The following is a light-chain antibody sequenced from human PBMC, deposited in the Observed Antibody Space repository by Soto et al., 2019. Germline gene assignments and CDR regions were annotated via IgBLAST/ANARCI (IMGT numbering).Light chain of an antibody. CDR2: DVS. CDR3: TSYTSSSLYV. J-gene: IGLJ1*01. CDR1: SSDVGGYNY. V-gene: IGLV2-14*01. Sequence: QSVLTQPASVSGSPGQSITISCSGTSSDVGGYNYVSWYQQHPGKAPKLMIYDVSNRPSGVSNRFSGSKSGNTASLTISGLQAEDEADYYCTSYTSSSLYVFGTGTKDTVL.